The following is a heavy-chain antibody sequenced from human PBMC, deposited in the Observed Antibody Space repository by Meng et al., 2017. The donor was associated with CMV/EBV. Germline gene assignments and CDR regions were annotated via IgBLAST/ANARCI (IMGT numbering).Heavy chain of an antibody. CDR2: IYWDDDK. D-gene: IGHD5-18*01. CDR1: EFSLSTSGVG. V-gene: IGHV2-5*02. Sequence: ITLQESGPTLGKPTHTLTLTCTFSEFSLSTSGVGVGWNRPRPGKAMEWLALIYWDDDKRYSPSLKSRLTITKDTSKIHVVLTMTHTDPVDTATYYCAHLDTAKLHFDYWGQGTLVTVSS. CDR3: AHLDTAKLHFDY. J-gene: IGHJ4*02.